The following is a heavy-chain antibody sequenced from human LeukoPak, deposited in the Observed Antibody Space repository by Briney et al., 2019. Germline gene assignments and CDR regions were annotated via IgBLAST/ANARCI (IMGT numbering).Heavy chain of an antibody. V-gene: IGHV1-2*02. CDR2: INPNSGGT. CDR1: GYTFTGYY. Sequence: GASVKVSCKASGYTFTGYYMHWVRQAPGQGLEWMGWINPNSGGTNYAQKFQGRVTMTRDTSISTAYMELSRLRSDDTAVYYCARVGIAVAAVTFDYWGQGTLVTVPS. J-gene: IGHJ4*02. CDR3: ARVGIAVAAVTFDY. D-gene: IGHD6-19*01.